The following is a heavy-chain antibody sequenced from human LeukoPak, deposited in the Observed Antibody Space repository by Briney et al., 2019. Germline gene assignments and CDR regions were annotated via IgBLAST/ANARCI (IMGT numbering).Heavy chain of an antibody. CDR1: GYTFTSYG. D-gene: IGHD6-6*01. J-gene: IGHJ4*02. CDR2: ISAYNGNT. CDR3: ARNRDHSSSSGPGY. Sequence: GASVKVSCKASGYTFTSYGISWVRQAPGQGLEWMGWISAYNGNTNYAQKLQGRVTMTTDTSTSTAYMELRSLRSDDTAVYYCARNRDHSSSSGPGYWGQGTLVTASS. V-gene: IGHV1-18*01.